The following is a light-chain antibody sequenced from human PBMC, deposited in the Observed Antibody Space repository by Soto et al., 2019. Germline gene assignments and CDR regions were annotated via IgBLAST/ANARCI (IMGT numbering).Light chain of an antibody. CDR3: HQYGRLPRT. Sequence: EIVLTQSPGTLSLSPGERATLSCRASQSVDSGFLAWYQQKPGQSPRLLLYATSSRGAGIPDRFSASGSGTDFTLTISRLEPEDSALYYCHQYGRLPRTFGQGTQVEVK. CDR2: ATS. V-gene: IGKV3-20*01. J-gene: IGKJ1*01. CDR1: QSVDSGF.